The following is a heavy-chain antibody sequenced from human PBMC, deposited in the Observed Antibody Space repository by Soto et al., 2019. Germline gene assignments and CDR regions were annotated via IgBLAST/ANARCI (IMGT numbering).Heavy chain of an antibody. CDR1: GYTFTSYY. Sequence: ASGKVSCKASGYTFTSYYMHWVRQAPGQGLEWMGIINPSGGSTSYAQKFQGRVTMTRDTSTSTVYMELSSLRSEDTAVDYCARCLTIFGVVTMDVWGEGTTFTVSS. V-gene: IGHV1-46*01. D-gene: IGHD3-3*01. J-gene: IGHJ6*02. CDR3: ARCLTIFGVVTMDV. CDR2: INPSGGST.